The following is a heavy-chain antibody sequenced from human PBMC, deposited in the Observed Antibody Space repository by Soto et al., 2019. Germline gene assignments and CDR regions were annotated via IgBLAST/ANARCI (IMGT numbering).Heavy chain of an antibody. Sequence: GGSLRLSCAASGFTFSDHYMDWVRQAPGKGLEWVGRSRNKANSYTTEYAASVKGRFTISRDDSKNSLYLQMNSLKTEDTAVYYCALGSRGYRGQGTLVTVSS. CDR2: SRNKANSYTT. CDR3: ALGSRGY. J-gene: IGHJ4*02. D-gene: IGHD3-22*01. CDR1: GFTFSDHY. V-gene: IGHV3-72*01.